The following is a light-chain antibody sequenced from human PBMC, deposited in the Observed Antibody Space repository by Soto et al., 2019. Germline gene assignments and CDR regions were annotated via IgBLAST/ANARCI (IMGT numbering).Light chain of an antibody. J-gene: IGLJ2*01. V-gene: IGLV2-8*01. Sequence: QSALTQPPSASGSPGQSVTISCTGASSDVGAYDSVSWYRQSPGKAPELIIYEVRKRHPGVPDRFSGSKSGNTASLTVSGLQAEDEADYYCTSSAGTDKLLFGGGTKLTVL. CDR1: SSDVGAYDS. CDR3: TSSAGTDKLL. CDR2: EVR.